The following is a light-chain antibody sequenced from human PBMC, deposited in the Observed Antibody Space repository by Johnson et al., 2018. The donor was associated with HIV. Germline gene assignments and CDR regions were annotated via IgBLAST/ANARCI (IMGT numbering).Light chain of an antibody. V-gene: IGLV1-51*01. CDR2: ENN. Sequence: QSVLTQPPSASGTPGQMVTISCSGSSSNIGSNTVSWYQQLPGTAPKLLIYENNKRPSGIPDRFSGSKSGTSATLGITGLQTGDEADYYCGTWDSSLSTYVFGSGTKVTVL. CDR1: SSNIGSNT. J-gene: IGLJ1*01. CDR3: GTWDSSLSTYV.